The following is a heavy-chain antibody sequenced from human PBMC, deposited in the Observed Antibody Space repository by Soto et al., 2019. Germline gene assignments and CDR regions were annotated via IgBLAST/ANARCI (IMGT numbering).Heavy chain of an antibody. CDR1: GYTFTSYY. Sequence: QVQLVQSGAEVKKPGASVKVSCKASGYTFTSYYIHWVRQAPGQGLEWMGIINPSGGSTSYAQMFQGRVTMTRDTSTSTVYMELSSLRSEDTAVYYCARADAYCGGDCYSYYYYGMDVWGHGTTVTVSS. J-gene: IGHJ6*02. CDR3: ARADAYCGGDCYSYYYYGMDV. D-gene: IGHD2-21*02. CDR2: INPSGGST. V-gene: IGHV1-46*01.